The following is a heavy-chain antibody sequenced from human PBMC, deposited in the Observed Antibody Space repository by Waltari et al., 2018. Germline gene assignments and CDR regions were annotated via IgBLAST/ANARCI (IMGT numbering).Heavy chain of an antibody. V-gene: IGHV4-4*02. J-gene: IGHJ4*02. CDR1: GDSMSTSDY. D-gene: IGHD1-1*01. CDR3: ARDRGRGLYLDT. Sequence: QLQLQDSGPGLVKPSGTLSLICAVSGDSMSTSDYWSWVRQPPGKGLEWIGQVRGDGKTNYNPSFASRVTMSLDTSTYHFALKLTSATAADTALYYCARDRGRGLYLDTWGQGTLVTVSP. CDR2: VRGDGKT.